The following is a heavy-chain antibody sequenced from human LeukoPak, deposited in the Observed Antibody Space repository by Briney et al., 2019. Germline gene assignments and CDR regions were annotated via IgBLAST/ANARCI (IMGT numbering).Heavy chain of an antibody. CDR2: IYYSGST. Sequence: PSETLSLTCTVSGGSISSSSYYWGWIRQPPGKGLEWIGTIYYSGSTYHNPSLKSRVTISVDTSKNQFSLKLSSVTAADTAVYYCASQYDSSGCYFYWGQGTLVTVSS. D-gene: IGHD3-22*01. CDR1: GGSISSSSYY. V-gene: IGHV4-39*01. J-gene: IGHJ4*02. CDR3: ASQYDSSGCYFY.